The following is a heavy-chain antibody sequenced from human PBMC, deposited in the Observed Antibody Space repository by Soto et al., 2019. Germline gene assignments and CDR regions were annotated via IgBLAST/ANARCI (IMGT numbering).Heavy chain of an antibody. V-gene: IGHV1-69*02. CDR1: GGTFSSYT. J-gene: IGHJ6*02. CDR2: IIPILGIA. D-gene: IGHD6-13*01. Sequence: QVQLVQSGAEVKKPGSSVKVSCKASGGTFSSYTISWVRQAPGQGLEWMGRIIPILGIANYAQKFQGRVTITADKSTRTAYMELSSLRSEDTAVYYCARGGPLVPPYYYYYGMDVWGQGTTVTVSS. CDR3: ARGGPLVPPYYYYYGMDV.